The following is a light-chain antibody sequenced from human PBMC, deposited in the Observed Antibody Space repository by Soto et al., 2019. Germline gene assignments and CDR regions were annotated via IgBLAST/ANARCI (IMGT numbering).Light chain of an antibody. CDR3: QQYDTYSRT. Sequence: DIQMTQSPSTLSASVGDRVTLTCLASQSISSWLAWYQQKPGKAPKLLIYDASSLESGVPSRFSGRGSGTEFTLTISSLQPDDFATYYCQQYDTYSRTFGQGAKVDIK. CDR2: DAS. CDR1: QSISSW. J-gene: IGKJ1*01. V-gene: IGKV1-5*01.